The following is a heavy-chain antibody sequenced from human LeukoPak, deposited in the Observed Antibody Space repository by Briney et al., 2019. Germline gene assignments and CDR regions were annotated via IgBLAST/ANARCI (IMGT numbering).Heavy chain of an antibody. V-gene: IGHV3-23*01. Sequence: AGGSLRLSCAACGFTFSSYAMSWVRQAPGKGLEWVSAIRGSGGSTYYADSVKGRFTISRDNSKNTLYLQMNSLRAEDTAVYYCAKFLPTHIVVANYYFNYWGQGTLVTVSS. CDR1: GFTFSSYA. J-gene: IGHJ4*02. CDR2: IRGSGGST. CDR3: AKFLPTHIVVANYYFNY. D-gene: IGHD2-21*01.